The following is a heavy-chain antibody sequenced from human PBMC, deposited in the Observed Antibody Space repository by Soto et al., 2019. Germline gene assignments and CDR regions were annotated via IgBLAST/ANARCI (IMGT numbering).Heavy chain of an antibody. Sequence: QVQLQESGPGLVKPSETLSLTCTVSGGSISSYYWSWIRQPPGKGLEWIGYIYYSGSTNYNPSLTRRVTISVDTSKNQFSLKLSSVTAADTAVYYCARAVVGASYDYWGQGTLVTVSS. D-gene: IGHD1-26*01. CDR2: IYYSGST. V-gene: IGHV4-59*01. CDR1: GGSISSYY. J-gene: IGHJ4*02. CDR3: ARAVVGASYDY.